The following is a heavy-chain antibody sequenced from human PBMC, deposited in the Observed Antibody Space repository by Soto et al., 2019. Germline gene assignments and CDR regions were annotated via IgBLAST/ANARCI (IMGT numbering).Heavy chain of an antibody. D-gene: IGHD6-19*01. Sequence: VQLVESGGGVVQPGRSLRLSCAASGFTFSSYGMHWVRQAPGKGLEWVALISYDGSNEYYADSVKGRFTISRDNSKNXRYLQMNSLKPEDTAVYYCAKDRAYRSGWNEYFDYWGQGTLVTVSS. CDR3: AKDRAYRSGWNEYFDY. V-gene: IGHV3-30*18. J-gene: IGHJ4*02. CDR2: ISYDGSNE. CDR1: GFTFSSYG.